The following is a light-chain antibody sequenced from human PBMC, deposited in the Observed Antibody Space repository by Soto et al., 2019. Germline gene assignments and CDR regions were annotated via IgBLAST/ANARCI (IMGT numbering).Light chain of an antibody. CDR3: STWDDSLDAWV. V-gene: IGLV1-44*01. CDR2: NND. Sequence: QSVLTQPPSASGTPGQRVAISCSGSSSNIGGNTVHWYQQFPGTAPRLLIYNNDRRPSGVPDRFSGSKSGTSASLAIGGLQSEDEADYYCSTWDDSLDAWVFGGGTKVPS. CDR1: SSNIGGNT. J-gene: IGLJ3*02.